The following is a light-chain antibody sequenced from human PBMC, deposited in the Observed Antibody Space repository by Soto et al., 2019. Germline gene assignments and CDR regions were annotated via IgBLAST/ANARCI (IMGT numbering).Light chain of an antibody. Sequence: QSVLTQPPSASGSPGQSVTISCTGTSSDAGGYKYVSWYQQHPGKAPKLMIFEVSKRPSGVPDRFSGSKSGNTASLTVSGLQAYYEADYYCSSDAVGIQVFGTGTMVTVL. V-gene: IGLV2-8*01. J-gene: IGLJ1*01. CDR1: SSDAGGYKY. CDR2: EVS. CDR3: SSDAVGIQV.